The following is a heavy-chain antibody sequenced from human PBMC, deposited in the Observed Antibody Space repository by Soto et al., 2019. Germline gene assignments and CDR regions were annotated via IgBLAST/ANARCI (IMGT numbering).Heavy chain of an antibody. CDR3: ATYYDILTGPQGASYYYGMDV. V-gene: IGHV1-3*01. J-gene: IGHJ6*02. CDR1: GYTFTSYA. Sequence: GASVKVSCKTSGYTFTSYAIHWVRQAPGQRLEWMGWINAGNGKTKYSQKFQGRVTMTRDTSTSTVYMELSSLRSEDTAVYYCATYYDILTGPQGASYYYGMDVWGQGTTVTVSS. CDR2: INAGNGKT. D-gene: IGHD3-9*01.